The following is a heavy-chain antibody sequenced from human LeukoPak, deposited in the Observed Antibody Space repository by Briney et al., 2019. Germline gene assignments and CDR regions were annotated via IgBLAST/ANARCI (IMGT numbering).Heavy chain of an antibody. CDR1: GGSISSSSYY. V-gene: IGHV4-39*07. Sequence: PSETLSLTCTVSGGSISSSSYYWSRIRQPPGKGLEWIGEINHSGSTNYNPSLKSRVTISVDTSKNQFSLKLSSATAADTAVYYCARDPGSWDYDAFDIWGQGTMVTVSS. CDR2: INHSGST. J-gene: IGHJ3*02. D-gene: IGHD1-7*01. CDR3: ARDPGSWDYDAFDI.